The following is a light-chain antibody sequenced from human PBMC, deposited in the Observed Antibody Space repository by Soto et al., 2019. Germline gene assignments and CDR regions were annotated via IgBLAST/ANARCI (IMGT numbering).Light chain of an antibody. CDR1: QSLVHTDGQPY. Sequence: DIVVTQTPLSLSVTPGQPASISCTHGQSLVHTDGQPYMLWYLQKPGQPPQPLTYQVSNRFSGVPDRCSGSGSGKYFTLKISRVEDDDVGVYYCMQSLRLPYTFGQGTNLEIK. J-gene: IGKJ2*01. CDR2: QVS. V-gene: IGKV2D-29*01. CDR3: MQSLRLPYT.